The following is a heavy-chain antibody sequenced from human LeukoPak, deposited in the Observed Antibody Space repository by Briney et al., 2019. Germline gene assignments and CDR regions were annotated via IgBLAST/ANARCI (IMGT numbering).Heavy chain of an antibody. D-gene: IGHD3-22*01. V-gene: IGHV2-70*11. CDR2: IDWDDDK. Sequence: SGPALVKPTQTLTLTFTFSGFSLSTSGMCVSWIRQPPGKALEWLARIDWDDDKYYSTSLKTRLTISKDPSKNQVVLTMTNMDPVDTATYYCARVNSDDSSVYYPLYYMDVWGKGTTVTVSS. J-gene: IGHJ6*03. CDR1: GFSLSTSGMC. CDR3: ARVNSDDSSVYYPLYYMDV.